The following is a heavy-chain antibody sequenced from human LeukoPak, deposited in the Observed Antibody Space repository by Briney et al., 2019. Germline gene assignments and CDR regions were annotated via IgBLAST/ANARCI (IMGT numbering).Heavy chain of an antibody. CDR2: IPGSGGNT. CDR3: ARDSRGSGWYVADY. Sequence: GGSLRLSCTASGFTLSNSGMSWVRQAPGKGLEWVSGIPGSGGNTYYADSVRGRFTISRDNSKNTLYLQMNSLRAEDTAVYYCARDSRGSGWYVADYWGQGILVTVSS. D-gene: IGHD6-19*01. J-gene: IGHJ4*02. V-gene: IGHV3-23*01. CDR1: GFTLSNSG.